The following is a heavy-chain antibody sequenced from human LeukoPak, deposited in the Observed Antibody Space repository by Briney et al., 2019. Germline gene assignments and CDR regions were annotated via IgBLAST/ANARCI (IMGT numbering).Heavy chain of an antibody. J-gene: IGHJ4*02. CDR2: IRNRANTYAT. CDR3: TGWDGSYEY. CDR1: GFTFSDST. V-gene: IGHV3-73*01. D-gene: IGHD3-10*01. Sequence: QAGGSLRLSCAASGFTFSDSTIYWVRQVSGKGLEWLGHIRNRANTYATAFAASVKGRFSIARDDSKNTAYLQMNSLKSEDTAVYYCTGWDGSYEYWGQGTLVTVSS.